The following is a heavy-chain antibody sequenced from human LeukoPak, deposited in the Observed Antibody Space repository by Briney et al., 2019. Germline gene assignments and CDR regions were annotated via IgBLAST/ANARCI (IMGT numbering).Heavy chain of an antibody. CDR1: GGSVSSYY. V-gene: IGHV4-59*02. Sequence: PSETLSLTCTVSGGSVSSYYWSWIRQPPEKGLEWIGYIDYSGSTNYNPSLKSRVTISVDTSKNQSSLKLSSVTAADTAVYYCARHLTTYYYSGMDVWGQGTTVTVSS. CDR2: IDYSGST. D-gene: IGHD4/OR15-4a*01. J-gene: IGHJ6*02. CDR3: ARHLTTYYYSGMDV.